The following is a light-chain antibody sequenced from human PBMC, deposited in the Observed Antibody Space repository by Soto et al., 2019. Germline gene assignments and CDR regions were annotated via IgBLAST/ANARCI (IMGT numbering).Light chain of an antibody. J-gene: IGKJ4*01. CDR2: WAG. Sequence: DIVMTQSTDSLAVSLGERANITCRSSQSLLFNSNNKNYLAWHQQKPGQPPKLLIYWAGTRASGVPDRFSASGSGTDFTLTISSLQAEDVAVYYCHQFYSSPPTFGGGTKVDIK. CDR1: QSLLFNSNNKNY. V-gene: IGKV4-1*01. CDR3: HQFYSSPPT.